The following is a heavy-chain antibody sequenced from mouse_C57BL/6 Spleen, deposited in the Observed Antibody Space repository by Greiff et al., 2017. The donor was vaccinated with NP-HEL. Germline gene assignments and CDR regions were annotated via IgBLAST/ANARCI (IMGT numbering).Heavy chain of an antibody. CDR3: ARPSSTMVTSYAMDY. J-gene: IGHJ4*01. Sequence: VKLMESGPGLVAPSQSLSITCTVSGFSLTSYGVHWVRQPPGKGLEWLVVIWSDGSTTYNSALKSRLSISKDNSKSQVFLKMNSLQTDDTAMYYCARPSSTMVTSYAMDYWGQGTSVTVSS. CDR1: GFSLTSYG. D-gene: IGHD2-2*01. V-gene: IGHV2-6*03. CDR2: IWSDGST.